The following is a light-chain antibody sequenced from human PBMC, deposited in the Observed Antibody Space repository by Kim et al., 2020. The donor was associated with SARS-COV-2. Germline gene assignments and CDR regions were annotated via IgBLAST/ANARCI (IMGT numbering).Light chain of an antibody. J-gene: IGKJ5*01. CDR1: QSIYSGD. V-gene: IGKV3-20*01. Sequence: ETVLTQSPGTLSLSPGEGATLSCRASQSIYSGDLSWYQQRPGQPPGLLIYDASSRATGIPDRFRGSGSGTDFTLTISGLEPEDFAVYYCLHYGSSPTFGQGTRLEIK. CDR3: LHYGSSPT. CDR2: DAS.